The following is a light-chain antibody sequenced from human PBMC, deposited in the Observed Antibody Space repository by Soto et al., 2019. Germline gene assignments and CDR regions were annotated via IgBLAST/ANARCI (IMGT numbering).Light chain of an antibody. CDR1: QSVDYY. V-gene: IGKV3-11*01. Sequence: EIVLTQSPDTLCLSQGERATLSCRASQSVDYYLAWYQQKPGQAPRLLIYDASSRATGIPARISGSGSGTDFTLTITSLEPEDFAVYCCQQRSNWPGTFGQGTKVEI. CDR3: QQRSNWPGT. CDR2: DAS. J-gene: IGKJ1*01.